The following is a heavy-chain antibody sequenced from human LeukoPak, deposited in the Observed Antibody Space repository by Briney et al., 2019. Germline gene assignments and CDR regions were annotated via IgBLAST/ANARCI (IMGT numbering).Heavy chain of an antibody. CDR2: ISAYNGNT. CDR3: ARDSVAATLDY. Sequence: ASVTVSCKAPGYTFTSYGISWVRQAPGQGLEWMGWISAYNGNTNYAQKLQGRVTMTTDTSTSTAYMELRSLRSDDTAVYYCARDSVAATLDYWGQGTLVTVSS. D-gene: IGHD2-15*01. J-gene: IGHJ4*02. V-gene: IGHV1-18*01. CDR1: GYTFTSYG.